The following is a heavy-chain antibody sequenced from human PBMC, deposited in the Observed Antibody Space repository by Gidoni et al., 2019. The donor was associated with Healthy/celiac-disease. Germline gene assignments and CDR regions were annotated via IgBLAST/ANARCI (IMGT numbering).Heavy chain of an antibody. CDR1: GGSISSSY. V-gene: IGHV4-59*01. J-gene: IGHJ5*02. CDR3: ARGGAVAGIWFDP. Sequence: QVQLQESGPGLVKPSETLSLTCTVSGGSISSSYWSWIRQPPGKGLEWIGYIYYSGSTNYNPSLKSRVTISVDTSKNQFSLKLSSVTAADTAVYYCARGGAVAGIWFDPWGQGTLVTVSS. CDR2: IYYSGST. D-gene: IGHD6-19*01.